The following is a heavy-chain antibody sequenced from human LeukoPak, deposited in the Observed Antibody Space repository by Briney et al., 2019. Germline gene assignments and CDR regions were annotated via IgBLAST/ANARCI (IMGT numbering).Heavy chain of an antibody. CDR2: INPNSGGT. CDR3: ARTGRRPLGTYYYYRDV. J-gene: IGHJ6*03. D-gene: IGHD2-15*01. Sequence: ASVKVSCKASGYTFTGYYMHWVRQAPGQGLEWMGWINPNSGGTNYAQKFQGRVTMTRDTSISTAYMELSRLRSDDTAVYYCARTGRRPLGTYYYYRDVWGKGTTVTISS. V-gene: IGHV1-2*02. CDR1: GYTFTGYY.